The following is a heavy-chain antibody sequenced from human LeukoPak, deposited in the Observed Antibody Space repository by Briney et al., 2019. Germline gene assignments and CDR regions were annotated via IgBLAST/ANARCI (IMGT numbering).Heavy chain of an antibody. J-gene: IGHJ4*02. V-gene: IGHV3-33*01. CDR3: VREDTPATANY. CDR1: GFSFSSYG. Sequence: PGGSLRLSCAASGFSFSSYGMHWVRQGPGKGSEWVARLVYDARSDYANSVTGRFTISRDNSKDTLFLQMHSLRPGDTAVYYCVREDTPATANYWGQGTLVTISS. CDR2: LVYDARS. D-gene: IGHD2-21*02.